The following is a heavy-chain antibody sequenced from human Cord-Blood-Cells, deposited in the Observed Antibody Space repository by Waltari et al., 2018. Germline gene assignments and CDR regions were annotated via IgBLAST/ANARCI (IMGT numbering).Heavy chain of an antibody. D-gene: IGHD6-13*01. Sequence: QLQLQESGPGLVKPSETLSLTCTVSGGSISSSSYYWGWIRQPPGKGLEWIGSIYYSGSTYYNPSLKSRVTISVDTSKNQFSLKLSSVTAADTAVYYCARLFYSSSWYFDYWGQGTLVTVSS. J-gene: IGHJ4*02. V-gene: IGHV4-39*01. CDR1: GGSISSSSYY. CDR2: IYYSGST. CDR3: ARLFYSSSWYFDY.